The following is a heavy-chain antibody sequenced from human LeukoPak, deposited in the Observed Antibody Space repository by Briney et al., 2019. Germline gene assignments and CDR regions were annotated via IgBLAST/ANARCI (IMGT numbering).Heavy chain of an antibody. CDR1: GYTSTGYY. V-gene: IGHV1-2*02. Sequence: ASVKVSCKASGYTSTGYYIHWVRQAPGQGLEWMGWINPNSGGTNYAQKFQGRVTMTRDTSITTAYMELSRLISDDTAVYYCARGLTDEHQLILHWFDPWGQGTLVTVS. CDR3: ARGLTDEHQLILHWFDP. D-gene: IGHD2-2*01. J-gene: IGHJ5*02. CDR2: INPNSGGT.